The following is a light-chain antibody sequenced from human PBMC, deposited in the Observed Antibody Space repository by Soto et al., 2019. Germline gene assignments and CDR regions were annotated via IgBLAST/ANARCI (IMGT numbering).Light chain of an antibody. Sequence: GDRVTITCRASQSISSYLNWYQQKPGKAPKLLIYAASSLPSGVPSRFSGSGSGTDFTLTISSLQPEDFATYYCQQSASSPRTFGQGTKVDIK. V-gene: IGKV1-39*01. J-gene: IGKJ1*01. CDR2: AAS. CDR3: QQSASSPRT. CDR1: QSISSY.